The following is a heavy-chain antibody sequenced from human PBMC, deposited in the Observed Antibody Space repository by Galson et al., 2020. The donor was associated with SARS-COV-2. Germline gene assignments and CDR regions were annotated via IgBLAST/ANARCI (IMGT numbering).Heavy chain of an antibody. J-gene: IGHJ4*02. D-gene: IGHD3-3*01. V-gene: IGHV3-11*01. CDR1: GFRFSAYF. CDR2: IGSSGTTI. CDR3: AREGVDGDYVDY. Sequence: AGGSLRLSCAASGFRFSAYFMSWIRQAPGKGLESIASIGSSGTTILYADSVRGRFTISRDNAKNSLFLEMKSLRAEDTAVYYCAREGVDGDYVDYWGQGTLVTGS.